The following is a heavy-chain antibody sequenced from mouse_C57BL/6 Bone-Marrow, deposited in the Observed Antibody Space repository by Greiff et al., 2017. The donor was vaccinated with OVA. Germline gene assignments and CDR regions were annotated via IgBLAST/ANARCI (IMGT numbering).Heavy chain of an antibody. CDR3: ARRDYARYFDV. V-gene: IGHV5-4*03. CDR2: ISDGGSYT. D-gene: IGHD1-1*02. CDR1: GFTFSSYA. J-gene: IGHJ1*03. Sequence: EVKLVESGGGLVKPGGSLKLSCAASGFTFSSYAMSWVRQTPEKRLEWVATISDGGSYTYYPDNVKGRFTISRDNAKNNLYLQMSHLKSEDTAMYYCARRDYARYFDVWGTGTTVTVSS.